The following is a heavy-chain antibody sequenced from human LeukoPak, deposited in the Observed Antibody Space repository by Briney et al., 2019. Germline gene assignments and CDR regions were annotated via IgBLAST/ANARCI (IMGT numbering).Heavy chain of an antibody. D-gene: IGHD3-10*01. J-gene: IGHJ4*02. CDR1: GFTFSNAW. Sequence: PGGSLRLSCAASGFTFSNAWMTWVRQAPGRGLEWVGRSKSKTDGGTTDYAAPVKGRFSILREDSKNTVYLQMNSLKTEDTAVYYCTTYGSGISLMRYWGQGTLFSVSS. CDR3: TTYGSGISLMRY. V-gene: IGHV3-15*01. CDR2: SKSKTDGGTT.